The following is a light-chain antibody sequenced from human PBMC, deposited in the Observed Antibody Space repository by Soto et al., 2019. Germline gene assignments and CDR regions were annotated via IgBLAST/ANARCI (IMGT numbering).Light chain of an antibody. CDR2: AAS. V-gene: IGKV1-8*01. CDR3: QQYYGYPHT. CDR1: QDIANY. Sequence: ALRMTQSPSSFSASTGDRVTITCRASQDIANYVAWYQQKPGKAPNLLIYAASTLQSGVPSRFRGSGSGTDFTLTVSCLQSEDLATYYCQQYYGYPHTFGQGTKLVIK. J-gene: IGKJ2*01.